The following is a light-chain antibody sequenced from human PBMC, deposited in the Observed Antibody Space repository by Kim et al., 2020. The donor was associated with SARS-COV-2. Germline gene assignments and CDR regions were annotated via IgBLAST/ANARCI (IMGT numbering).Light chain of an antibody. CDR1: QNIYSW. CDR3: QQYQTYPVT. J-gene: IGKJ4*01. V-gene: IGKV1-5*03. CDR2: RAS. Sequence: ASVGDRLTITCRASQNIYSWLAWYQQKPGKAPKLLIYRASDLESGVTSRFSGSGSGTEFTLTISSLQPDDFATYYCQQYQTYPVTFGGGTKVDIK.